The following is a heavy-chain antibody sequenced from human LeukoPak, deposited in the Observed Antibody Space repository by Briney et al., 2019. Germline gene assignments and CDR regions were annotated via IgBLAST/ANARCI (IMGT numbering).Heavy chain of an antibody. CDR3: ARFYDSSGYWKAIFDY. CDR1: GGSISSYY. Sequence: SETLSLTCTVSGGSISSYYWSWIRQPPGKGLEWIGYIYYSGSTNYNPSLKSRVTISVDTSKNQFSLKLSSVTAADTAVYYCARFYDSSGYWKAIFDYWGQGTLVTVSS. J-gene: IGHJ4*02. CDR2: IYYSGST. V-gene: IGHV4-59*01. D-gene: IGHD3-22*01.